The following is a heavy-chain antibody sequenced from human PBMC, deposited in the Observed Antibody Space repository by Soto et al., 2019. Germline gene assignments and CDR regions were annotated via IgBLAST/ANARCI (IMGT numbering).Heavy chain of an antibody. CDR2: FEWGDDK. V-gene: IGHV2-70*01. J-gene: IGHJ4*02. CDR3: ARMLKRGTSDRIQNDY. CDR1: GFPLTTTGMC. Sequence: SGPTLVNPTQTLTLTCTVSGFPLTTTGMCVTCIRQPPGKALEWLALFEWGDDKNYNASLMSRFTLSKDTSKNQLILTMTNMDPVDTGTYYCARMLKRGTSDRIQNDYWGQGTLVTVSS. D-gene: IGHD3-16*01.